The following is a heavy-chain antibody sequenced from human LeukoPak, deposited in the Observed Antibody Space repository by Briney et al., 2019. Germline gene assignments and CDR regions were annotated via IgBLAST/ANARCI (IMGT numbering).Heavy chain of an antibody. CDR1: GGSFSGYY. J-gene: IGHJ3*02. D-gene: IGHD5-24*01. CDR2: INHSGST. CDR3: ARGPVEMATIGVGGYAFDI. V-gene: IGHV4-34*01. Sequence: SETLSLTCAVYGGSFSGYYWSWIRQPPGKGLEWIGEINHSGSTNYNPSLKSRVTISVDTSKNQFSLKLSSVTAADTAVYYCARGPVEMATIGVGGYAFDIWGQGTMVTVSS.